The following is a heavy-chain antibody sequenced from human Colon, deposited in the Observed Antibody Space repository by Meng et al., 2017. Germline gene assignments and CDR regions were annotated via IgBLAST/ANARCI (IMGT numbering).Heavy chain of an antibody. J-gene: IGHJ4*02. Sequence: VQFQQSGPRLVKPSQTLSLTCAISGDSVSSNRALWHWVRQSPSRGLEWLGQTYYRSEWQNHYGVSVKSRITINADTSRNHFSLHLNSVTPEDTAVYYCTTWYGEYWGQGTLVTVSS. CDR3: TTWYGEY. D-gene: IGHD3-10*01. CDR1: GDSVSSNRAL. CDR2: TYYRSEWQN. V-gene: IGHV6-1*01.